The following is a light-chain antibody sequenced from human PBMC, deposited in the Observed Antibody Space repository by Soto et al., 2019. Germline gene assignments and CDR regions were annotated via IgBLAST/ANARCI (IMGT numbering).Light chain of an antibody. CDR3: QQYGSSPLT. V-gene: IGKV3-20*01. CDR1: QSVSSSY. CDR2: GAS. J-gene: IGKJ4*01. Sequence: EIVLTQSPGTLSLSPGERATLSCRASQSVSSSYLGWYQQKPGQAPRLLISGASSRATGIPDRFSGSGSGTDFPRTIRRLEPEDLAVYYCQQYGSSPLTFGGGTKVEIK.